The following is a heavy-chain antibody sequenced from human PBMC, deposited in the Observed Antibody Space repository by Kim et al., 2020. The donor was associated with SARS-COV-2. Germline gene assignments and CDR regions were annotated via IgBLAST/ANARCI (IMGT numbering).Heavy chain of an antibody. V-gene: IGHV1-8*01. J-gene: IGHJ4*02. CDR2: SGKT. Sequence: SGKTGYAQRFQGRVTMTRDTSMSTAYMELSSLRSEDTAVYYCARGKYFDYWGQGTLVTVSS. CDR3: ARGKYFDY.